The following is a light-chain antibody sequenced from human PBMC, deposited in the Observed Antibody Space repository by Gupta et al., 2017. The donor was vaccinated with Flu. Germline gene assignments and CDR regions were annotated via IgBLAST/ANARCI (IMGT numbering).Light chain of an antibody. CDR2: AAS. V-gene: IGKV1-16*01. J-gene: IGKJ4*01. CDR1: QEISNY. CDR3: QQKNNSPFT. Sequence: TCTWRASQEISNYLAWFQQKPGKAPKSLIYAASRGKSGVPSRFSGSGYGTDFTLTISSRQPEDFANYFCQQKNNSPFTFGRGTKVEIK.